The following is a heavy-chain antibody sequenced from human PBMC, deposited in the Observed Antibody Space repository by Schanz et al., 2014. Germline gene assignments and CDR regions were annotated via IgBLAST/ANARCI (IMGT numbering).Heavy chain of an antibody. CDR1: GYNITSND. Sequence: QVHLVQSGAEVKKPGASVKVSCKASGYNITSNDVTWVRQATGQGLEWMGRIIPILGIANYAQKFQGRVTITADRSTSTAYMELSSLRSDDTALYYCTRGGYSYALSAFDIWGQGTMXTVSS. J-gene: IGHJ3*02. CDR2: IIPILGIA. V-gene: IGHV1-69*09. CDR3: TRGGYSYALSAFDI. D-gene: IGHD5-18*01.